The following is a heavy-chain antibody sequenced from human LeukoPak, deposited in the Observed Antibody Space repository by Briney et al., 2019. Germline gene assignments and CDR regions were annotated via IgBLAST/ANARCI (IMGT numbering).Heavy chain of an antibody. CDR1: GFTFSSYA. CDR3: AKVRVVGDYNWFFDL. Sequence: GGSLRLPCAASGFTFSSYAMSWVRQAPGKGLEWVSAVVGSGASTYYAASVKGRFTISRDNSKNTLHLQMNSLRAEDTAIYHCAKVRVVGDYNWFFDLWGRGALVTVSS. D-gene: IGHD4-17*01. J-gene: IGHJ2*01. V-gene: IGHV3-23*01. CDR2: VVGSGAST.